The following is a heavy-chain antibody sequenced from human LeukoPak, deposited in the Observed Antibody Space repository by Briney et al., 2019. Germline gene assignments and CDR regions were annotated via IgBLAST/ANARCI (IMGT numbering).Heavy chain of an antibody. D-gene: IGHD4-17*01. Sequence: GGSLRLSCAASGFTFSSYWMHWVRQAPGKGLVWVSRINSDGSSTSYADSVKGRFTISRDNAKNTLYLQMNSLRAEDAAVYYCARGDYGDSKIDYWGQGTLVTVSS. CDR3: ARGDYGDSKIDY. V-gene: IGHV3-74*01. CDR2: INSDGSST. J-gene: IGHJ4*02. CDR1: GFTFSSYW.